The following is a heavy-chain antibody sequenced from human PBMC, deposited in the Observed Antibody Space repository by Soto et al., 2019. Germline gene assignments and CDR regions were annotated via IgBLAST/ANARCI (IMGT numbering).Heavy chain of an antibody. CDR2: IYSGGST. Sequence: GVSLRLSCAASGFTVSSNYMSWVRQAPGKGLEWVSVIYSGGSTYYADSVKGRFTISRDNSKNTLYLQMNSLRAEDTAVYYCARAYYDILTGYRTYGMDVWGQGTTVTVSS. V-gene: IGHV3-66*01. CDR1: GFTVSSNY. J-gene: IGHJ6*02. CDR3: ARAYYDILTGYRTYGMDV. D-gene: IGHD3-9*01.